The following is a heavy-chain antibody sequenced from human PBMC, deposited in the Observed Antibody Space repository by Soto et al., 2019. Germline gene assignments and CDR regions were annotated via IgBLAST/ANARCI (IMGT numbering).Heavy chain of an antibody. CDR3: ARTLDYYDSSGYPIIGNWFDP. Sequence: GASVKVSCKASGYTFTSYYMHWVRQAPGQGLEWMGIINPSGGSTSYAQKFQGRVTMTRDKSISTAYLQWSSLKASDTAMYYCARTLDYYDSSGYPIIGNWFDPWGQGTLVTVSS. V-gene: IGHV1-46*01. CDR1: GYTFTSYY. CDR2: INPSGGST. J-gene: IGHJ5*02. D-gene: IGHD3-22*01.